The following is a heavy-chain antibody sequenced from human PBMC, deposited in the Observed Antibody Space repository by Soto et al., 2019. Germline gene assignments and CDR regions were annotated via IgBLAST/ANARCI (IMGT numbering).Heavy chain of an antibody. CDR3: ARYRWLDYYYYGMDV. CDR1: GGSISSYY. CDR2: IYYSGST. D-gene: IGHD6-19*01. Sequence: QVQLQESGPGLVKPSETLSLTCTVSGGSISSYYWSWIRQPPGKGLEWIGYIYYSGSTNYNPSLKSRVTISVDTSKNQFSLKLSSVTAADTAVYYCARYRWLDYYYYGMDVWGQGTTVTVSS. V-gene: IGHV4-59*01. J-gene: IGHJ6*02.